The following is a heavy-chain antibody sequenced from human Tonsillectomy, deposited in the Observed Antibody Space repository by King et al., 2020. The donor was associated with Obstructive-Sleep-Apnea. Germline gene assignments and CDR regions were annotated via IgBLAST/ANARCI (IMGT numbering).Heavy chain of an antibody. CDR1: GGSISSYS. Sequence: QLQESGPGLVKPSETLSLTCTVSGGSISSYSLAWIRQPAGGGLEWVGRMFTSGSTNCNPSLQSRVTMSVDTAKNKFSLNLSSVTAADTAVFYCARDVPYDWLVPYYYYGMDVWGQGTTVTVSS. V-gene: IGHV4-4*07. CDR2: MFTSGST. CDR3: ARDVPYDWLVPYYYYGMDV. D-gene: IGHD3-9*01. J-gene: IGHJ6*02.